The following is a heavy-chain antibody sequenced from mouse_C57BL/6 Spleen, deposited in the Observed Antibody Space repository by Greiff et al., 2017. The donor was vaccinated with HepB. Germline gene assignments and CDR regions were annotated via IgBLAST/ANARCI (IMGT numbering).Heavy chain of an antibody. CDR2: ISSGGSYT. CDR3: ARHRTVGATRYFDV. J-gene: IGHJ1*03. CDR1: GFTFSSYG. V-gene: IGHV5-6*01. Sequence: EVQLVESGGDLVKPGGSLKLSCAASGFTFSSYGMSWVRQTPDKRLEWVATISSGGSYTYYPDSVKGRFTISRDNAKNTLYLQMSSLKSEDTAMYYCARHRTVGATRYFDVWGTGTTVTVSS. D-gene: IGHD1-1*01.